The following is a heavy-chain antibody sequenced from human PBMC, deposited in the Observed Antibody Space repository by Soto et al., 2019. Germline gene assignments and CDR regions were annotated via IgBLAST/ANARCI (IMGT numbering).Heavy chain of an antibody. Sequence: EVQLVESGGGLVQPGGSLRLACAASGFTFSTSWMHWVRQTPGKGLVWVSHINPDGSITIYADSAKGRFTISIDNAKNTLFLQMNNLRAEDTSVYFGARDIGYGGNWGQGTLVTVSS. CDR1: GFTFSTSW. CDR2: INPDGSIT. D-gene: IGHD3-16*01. CDR3: ARDIGYGGN. V-gene: IGHV3-74*01. J-gene: IGHJ4*02.